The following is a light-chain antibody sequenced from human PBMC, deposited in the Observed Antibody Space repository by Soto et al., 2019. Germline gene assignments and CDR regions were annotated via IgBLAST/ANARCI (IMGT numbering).Light chain of an antibody. CDR3: QQCDSSLWT. CDR1: QSVSSN. J-gene: IGKJ1*01. V-gene: IGKV3-15*01. CDR2: GAS. Sequence: EIVMTQSPATLSVSPGEGATLSCRASQSVSSNLAWYQQKPGQAPRLLIYGASIRATGIPARFSGSGSGTDFTLTIRKLEPEDSAVYFCQQCDSSLWTFGQGTKVDNK.